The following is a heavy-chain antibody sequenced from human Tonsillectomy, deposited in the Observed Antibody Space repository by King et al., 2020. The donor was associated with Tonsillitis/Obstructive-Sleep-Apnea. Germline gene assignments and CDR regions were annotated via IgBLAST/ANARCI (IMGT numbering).Heavy chain of an antibody. CDR3: VRDLNGSGPDY. Sequence: VQLVESGGGVVQPGRSLRLSCAASGFIFKRHGMHWVRQAPGKGLEWVAVIWYDGSNKYYADSVKGRFTISRDNSENTVYLHMNSLRAEDTAAYYCVRDLNGSGPDYSGQGTLVTVSS. J-gene: IGHJ4*02. D-gene: IGHD6-19*01. CDR2: IWYDGSNK. V-gene: IGHV3-33*01. CDR1: GFIFKRHG.